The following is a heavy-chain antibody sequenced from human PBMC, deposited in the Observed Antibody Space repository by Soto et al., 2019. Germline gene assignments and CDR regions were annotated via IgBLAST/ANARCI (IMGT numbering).Heavy chain of an antibody. Sequence: QVHLVQSGAEVKKPGSSVRVSCKASGGTFSAYAFTWVRQAPGQGLEWMGQIIAVFGTADYAQKFQGRVTITAYKATSTAYMELNRLTSEDTAVYYCAATGFGGYTDSWGQGTLVTGSS. D-gene: IGHD3-16*02. J-gene: IGHJ5*02. CDR3: AATGFGGYTDS. CDR1: GGTFSAYA. V-gene: IGHV1-69*06. CDR2: IIAVFGTA.